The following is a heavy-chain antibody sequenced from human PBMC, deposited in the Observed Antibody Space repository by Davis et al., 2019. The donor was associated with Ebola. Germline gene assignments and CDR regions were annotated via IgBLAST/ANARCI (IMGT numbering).Heavy chain of an antibody. CDR1: GGTFSSYA. CDR3: ASPREERWLLTY. D-gene: IGHD5-24*01. Sequence: SVKVSCKASGGTFSSYAISWVRQAPGQGLEWMGRIIPILGIANYAQKFQGRVTITADKSTSTAYMELSSLRSEDTAVYYCASPREERWLLTYWGQGTLVTVSS. CDR2: IIPILGIA. J-gene: IGHJ4*02. V-gene: IGHV1-69*04.